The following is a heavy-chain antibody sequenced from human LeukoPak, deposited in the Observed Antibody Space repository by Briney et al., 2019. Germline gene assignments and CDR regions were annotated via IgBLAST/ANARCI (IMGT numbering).Heavy chain of an antibody. CDR3: ARTAEGGYTYDYFYYYYMDV. Sequence: SETLSLTCTVSGGSISSYYWSWIRQPPGKGLEWIGYIYYSGSTNYNPSLKSRVTISVDMSKNQFSLKLSSVTAADTAVYYCARTAEGGYTYDYFYYYYMDVWGKGTTVTVSS. J-gene: IGHJ6*03. V-gene: IGHV4-59*01. CDR2: IYYSGST. D-gene: IGHD5-18*01. CDR1: GGSISSYY.